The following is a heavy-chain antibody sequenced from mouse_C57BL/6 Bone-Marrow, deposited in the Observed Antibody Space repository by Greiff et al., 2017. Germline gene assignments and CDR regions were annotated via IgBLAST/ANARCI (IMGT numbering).Heavy chain of an antibody. J-gene: IGHJ4*01. D-gene: IGHD1-1*01. V-gene: IGHV7-3*01. CDR1: GFTFTDYY. CDR2: IRNKANGYTT. CDR3: ARYTTTVDYAMDY. Sequence: EVQRVESGGGLVQPGGSLSLSCAASGFTFTDYYMSWVRQPPGKALGWLGFIRNKANGYTTEYSASVKGRFTISRDNSQSILYLQMNALRADDSATYYCARYTTTVDYAMDYWGQGTSVTVSS.